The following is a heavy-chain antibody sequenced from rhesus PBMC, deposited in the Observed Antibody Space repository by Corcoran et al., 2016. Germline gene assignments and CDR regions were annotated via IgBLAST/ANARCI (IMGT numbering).Heavy chain of an antibody. CDR1: GYHFTRYL. D-gene: IGHD2-39*02. V-gene: IGHV1S9*01. J-gene: IGHJ4*01. Sequence: VQPVQSGAAVKKPGASVQLSCKASGYHFTRYLHNWVRPAPGQLLEWLGRNNPSNGNTGYAQKFQGRVTMTRDTSTSTAYMELSSLRSEDTAVYYCTRSRVVVSATPDYWGQGVLVTVSS. CDR3: TRSRVVVSATPDY. CDR2: NNPSNGNT.